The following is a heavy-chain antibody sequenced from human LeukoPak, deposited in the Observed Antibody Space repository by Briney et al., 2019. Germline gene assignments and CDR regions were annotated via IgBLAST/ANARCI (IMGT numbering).Heavy chain of an antibody. Sequence: SETLSLTCTVSGGSISSYYWTWIRQPPGKGLEWIGYIFYSGGSNYNPSLKSRVTISVDTSKNRFSLKLSSVTAADTAVYYCARLGSTFDIWGQGTMVTVSP. D-gene: IGHD2-2*01. CDR3: ARLGSTFDI. CDR1: GGSISSYY. CDR2: IFYSGGS. V-gene: IGHV4-59*08. J-gene: IGHJ3*02.